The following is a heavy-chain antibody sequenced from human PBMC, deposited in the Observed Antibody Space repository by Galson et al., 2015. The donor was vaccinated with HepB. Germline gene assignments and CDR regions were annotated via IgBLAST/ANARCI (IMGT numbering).Heavy chain of an antibody. CDR1: GFTFSSYS. CDR3: ARDMGDYGGNYYYYGMDV. V-gene: IGHV3-21*01. CDR2: ISSSSYI. D-gene: IGHD4-23*01. Sequence: SLRLSCAASGFTFSSYSMNWVRQAPGKGLEWVSSISSSSYIYYADSVKGRFTISRDNAKNSLYLQMNSLRAEDTAVYYCARDMGDYGGNYYYYGMDVWGQGTTVTVSS. J-gene: IGHJ6*02.